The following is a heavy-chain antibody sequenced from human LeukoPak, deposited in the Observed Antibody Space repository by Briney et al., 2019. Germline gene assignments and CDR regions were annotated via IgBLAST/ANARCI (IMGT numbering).Heavy chain of an antibody. Sequence: PGGSLRLSCAASGFTFSSYGMHWVRQAPGKGLEWVAVISYDGSNKYYADSVKGRFTISRDNSKNTLYLQMNSLRAEDTAVYYCARGLLRRTSIASKYYFDYWGQGTLVTVSS. CDR3: ARGLLRRTSIASKYYFDY. J-gene: IGHJ4*02. CDR1: GFTFSSYG. CDR2: ISYDGSNK. D-gene: IGHD6-6*01. V-gene: IGHV3-30*03.